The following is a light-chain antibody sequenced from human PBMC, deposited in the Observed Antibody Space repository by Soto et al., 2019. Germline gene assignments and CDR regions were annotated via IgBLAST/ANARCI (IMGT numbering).Light chain of an antibody. Sequence: EIVLTQSPGTLSLSPGERATLSCRASQSVSSNYLARYQQQPGQAPRLLIYGASSRATGITYRFSGSGSCKYFTLTISRLERGDFAGYCCKPYGSSSWTVGQGPKVDIK. CDR1: QSVSSNY. J-gene: IGKJ1*01. V-gene: IGKV3-20*01. CDR2: GAS. CDR3: KPYGSSSWT.